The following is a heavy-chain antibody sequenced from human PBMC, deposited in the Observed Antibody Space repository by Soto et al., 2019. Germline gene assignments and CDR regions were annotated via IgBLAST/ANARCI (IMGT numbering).Heavy chain of an antibody. CDR2: LYPSGDIT. V-gene: IGHV1-46*04. Sequence: QVQLVQSGAEVKEPGASVKVSCKAPGYAFSNYHVHWVRQAPGQGLDWRGILYPSGDITIYAQKLQGRVTMTRDMSTSTVYMELTSLRFEDTALYYCAEESTVVSGKGKPMWYWGQGPLVTVSS. J-gene: IGHJ4*02. D-gene: IGHD6-19*01. CDR1: GYAFSNYH. CDR3: AEESTVVSGKGKPMWY.